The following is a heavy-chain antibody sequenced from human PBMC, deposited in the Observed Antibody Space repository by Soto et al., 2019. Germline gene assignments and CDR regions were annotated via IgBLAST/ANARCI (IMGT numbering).Heavy chain of an antibody. Sequence: PGESLKISCKGSGYSFTSYWIGWVRQMPVKGLEWMGIIYPGDSDTRYSPSFQGQVTISADKSISTAYLQWSSLKASDTAMYYCAASVVVVAATERAFDIWGQGTVVTVSS. J-gene: IGHJ3*02. V-gene: IGHV5-51*01. D-gene: IGHD2-15*01. CDR2: IYPGDSDT. CDR3: AASVVVVAATERAFDI. CDR1: GYSFTSYW.